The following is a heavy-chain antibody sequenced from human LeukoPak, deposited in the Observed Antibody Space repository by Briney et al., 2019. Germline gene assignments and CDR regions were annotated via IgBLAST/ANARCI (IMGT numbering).Heavy chain of an antibody. CDR1: GGIFSNSA. Sequence: SVKVSCKVSGGIFSNSAISWVRHDPGQGLEYMGGIIPMFGTTNYARRFRSRLTITADESTSTTYMELSSLRSEDTAVYYCARDLADIVVDPPAMPYYFDYWGQGTVVTVSS. CDR2: IIPMFGTT. D-gene: IGHD2-2*01. J-gene: IGHJ4*02. V-gene: IGHV1-69*13. CDR3: ARDLADIVVDPPAMPYYFDY.